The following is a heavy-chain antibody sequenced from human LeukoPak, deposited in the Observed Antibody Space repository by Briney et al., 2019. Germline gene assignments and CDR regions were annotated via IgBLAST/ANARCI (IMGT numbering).Heavy chain of an antibody. Sequence: PGRSLRLSCAASGFTFDDYAMHWVRQAPGKGLEWVSGISWNSGSIGYADSVKGRFTISRDNAKNSLYLQMNSLRAEDTAVYYCARESSPGDNWFDPWGQGTLVTVSS. CDR3: ARESSPGDNWFDP. J-gene: IGHJ5*02. CDR1: GFTFDDYA. CDR2: ISWNSGSI. D-gene: IGHD3-10*01. V-gene: IGHV3-9*01.